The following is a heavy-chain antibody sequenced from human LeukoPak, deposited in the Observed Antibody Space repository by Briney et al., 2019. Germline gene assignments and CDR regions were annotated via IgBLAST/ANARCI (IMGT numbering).Heavy chain of an antibody. CDR3: AGGYYDNSGYYFPFDF. J-gene: IGHJ4*02. CDR1: GFTFSEYY. Sequence: GGSLRLSCAASGFTFSEYYMSWIRQAPGKGLEWVSYIRSSSSYTNYADSVKGRFTISRDNAKNSLYLQMNSLRAEDTAVYYCAGGYYDNSGYYFPFDFWGQGTLVTVSS. CDR2: IRSSSSYT. V-gene: IGHV3-11*06. D-gene: IGHD3-22*01.